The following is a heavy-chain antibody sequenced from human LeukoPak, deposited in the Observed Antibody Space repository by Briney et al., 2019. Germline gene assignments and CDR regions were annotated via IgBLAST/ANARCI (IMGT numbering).Heavy chain of an antibody. Sequence: GSSVKVSCKASGGTFSSYAISWVRQAPGQGLEWMGGIIPIFGTANYAQKFQGRVTITADESTSTAYMELSSLRSEDTAVYYCARDKKGPHSSSWYRSQWFDPWGQGTLVTVSS. J-gene: IGHJ5*02. V-gene: IGHV1-69*01. CDR1: GGTFSSYA. CDR3: ARDKKGPHSSSWYRSQWFDP. CDR2: IIPIFGTA. D-gene: IGHD6-13*01.